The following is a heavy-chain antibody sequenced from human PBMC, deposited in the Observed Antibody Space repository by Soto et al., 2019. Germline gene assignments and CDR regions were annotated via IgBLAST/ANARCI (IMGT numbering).Heavy chain of an antibody. V-gene: IGHV1-2*04. D-gene: IGHD3-10*01. J-gene: IGHJ4*02. CDR1: GYTFSDYY. CDR2: INPNSGGT. CDR3: ATSRGHNERDPFDY. Sequence: QVQLVQSGAEVRKPEASVKVSCKASGYTFSDYYINWVRQAPGQGLEWMGWINPNSGGTNYAQKFQGWVTMTRDTSTSTAYMELSGLRSDDTAVYYCATSRGHNERDPFDYWGQGTLVIVSS.